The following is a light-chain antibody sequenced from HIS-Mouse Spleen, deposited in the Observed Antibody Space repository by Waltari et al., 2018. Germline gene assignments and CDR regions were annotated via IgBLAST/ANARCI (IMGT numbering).Light chain of an antibody. CDR1: QSVSSSY. V-gene: IGKV3-20*01. Sequence: EIVLTQSPGTLSLSPGERATLSCRASQSVSSSYLAWYQQKPGQAPRFLIYGASSRATGIPARFSGSGSGTDFTLTISRLEPEDFAVYYCQQYGSSPRTFGQGTKLEIK. CDR2: GAS. J-gene: IGKJ2*01. CDR3: QQYGSSPRT.